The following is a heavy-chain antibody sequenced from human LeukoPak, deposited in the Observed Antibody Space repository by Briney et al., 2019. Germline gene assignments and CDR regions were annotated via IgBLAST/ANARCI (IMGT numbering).Heavy chain of an antibody. J-gene: IGHJ3*02. V-gene: IGHV3-48*03. CDR1: GFALSDHE. Sequence: GGSLRLSCAASGFALSDHEMNWGRQAPGKGLEWVSYISSSGSDKYYPDSVKGRFTISRDNAKTSLYLQMNSLRADDTAFYSPPRLTSGAFAIWGQGTKVTVSS. D-gene: IGHD1-14*01. CDR2: ISSSGSDK. CDR3: PRLTSGAFAI.